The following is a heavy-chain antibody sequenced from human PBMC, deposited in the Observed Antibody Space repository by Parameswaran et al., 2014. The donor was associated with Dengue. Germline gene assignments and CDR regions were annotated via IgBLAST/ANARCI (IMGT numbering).Heavy chain of an antibody. CDR3: ARGSGSYYYYFDY. J-gene: IGHJ4*02. D-gene: IGHD1-26*01. Sequence: VRQAPGKGLEWIGSIYYSGSTYYNPSLKSRVTISVDTSKNQFSLKLSSVTAADTAVYYCARGSGSYYYYFDYWGQGTLVTVSS. CDR2: IYYSGST. V-gene: IGHV4-39*07.